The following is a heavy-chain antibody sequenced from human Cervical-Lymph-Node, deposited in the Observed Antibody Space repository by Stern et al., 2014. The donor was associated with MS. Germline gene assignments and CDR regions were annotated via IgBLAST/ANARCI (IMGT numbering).Heavy chain of an antibody. V-gene: IGHV1-69*01. J-gene: IGHJ6*02. CDR3: ARDGRHTNNYGLDV. Sequence: VQLVESGAEVQKPGSSVKVSCHTSGGTFNVYAINWLRQAPGQGLEWMGGIIPIIGLANYAQKFQGRVTITADESTRTSSMQLSSLTSNDTAVYYCARDGRHTNNYGLDVWGQGTTVTVSS. CDR2: IIPIIGLA. CDR1: GGTFNVYA.